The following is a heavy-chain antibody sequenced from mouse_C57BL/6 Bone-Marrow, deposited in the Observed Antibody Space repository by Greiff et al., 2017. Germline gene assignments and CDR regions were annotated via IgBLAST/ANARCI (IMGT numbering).Heavy chain of an antibody. D-gene: IGHD2-3*01. CDR2: ISYDGSN. CDR3: ARNDGYYDFDY. J-gene: IGHJ2*01. Sequence: EESGPGLVKPSQSLSLTCSVTGYSITSGYYWNWIRQFPGNKLEWMGYISYDGSNNYNPSLKNRISITRDTSKNQFFLKLNSVTTEDTATYYCARNDGYYDFDYWGQGTTLTVSS. CDR1: GYSITSGYY. V-gene: IGHV3-6*01.